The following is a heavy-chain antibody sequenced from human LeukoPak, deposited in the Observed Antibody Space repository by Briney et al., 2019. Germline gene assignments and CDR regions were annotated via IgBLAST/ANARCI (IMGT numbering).Heavy chain of an antibody. CDR2: INPNSGGT. CDR3: AKSQYSFASGSSRPLFDY. J-gene: IGHJ4*02. CDR1: GYTFIGYY. D-gene: IGHD3-10*01. V-gene: IGHV1-2*02. Sequence: VASVKVSCKASGYTFIGYYMHWVRQAPGQGLEWMGWINPNSGGTNYAQKFQGRVTMTRDTSINTGYLEMRGLTSDDTADYYCAKSQYSFASGSSRPLFDYWGPGTLVSVSS.